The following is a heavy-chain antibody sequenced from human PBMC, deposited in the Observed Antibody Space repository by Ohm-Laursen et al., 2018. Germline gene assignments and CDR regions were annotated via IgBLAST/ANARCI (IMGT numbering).Heavy chain of an antibody. D-gene: IGHD2-2*02. V-gene: IGHV4-39*07. Sequence: SETLSLTCTVSGGSISSGGYYWSWIRQPPGKGLEWIGEINHSGSTNYNPSLKSRVTISVDTSKNQFSLKLSSVAAADTAVYYCASGVVVPAAIDYYYGMDVWGQGTTVTVSS. CDR3: ASGVVVPAAIDYYYGMDV. CDR1: GGSISSGGYY. CDR2: INHSGST. J-gene: IGHJ6*02.